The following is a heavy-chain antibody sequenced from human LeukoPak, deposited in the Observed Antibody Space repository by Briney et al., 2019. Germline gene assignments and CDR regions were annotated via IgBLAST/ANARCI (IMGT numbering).Heavy chain of an antibody. V-gene: IGHV3-11*04. CDR1: GFTFSDYY. J-gene: IGHJ6*04. D-gene: IGHD3-10*02. CDR2: MSSSGGTI. Sequence: GGSLRLSCAASGFTFSDYYMSWIRQAPGKGLEWLSCMSSSGGTIYYADSVKGRFIISRDNAKNSLYLQMNSLRAEDTAVYYCAELGITMIGGVWGKGTTVTISS. CDR3: AELGITMIGGV.